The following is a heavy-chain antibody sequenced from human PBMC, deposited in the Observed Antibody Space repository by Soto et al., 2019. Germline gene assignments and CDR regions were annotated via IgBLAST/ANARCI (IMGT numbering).Heavy chain of an antibody. Sequence: QVQLVESGGRVVQPGRSLRVSCAASGFTFSSYSMHWVRQAPGKGLEWVAFISSDGGTKFYADSVKGRFTISGDNSNNTLYLQVISLRAEDTALYYCARDHADSGEIQPDFWGQGTLVTVSS. V-gene: IGHV3-30-3*01. CDR3: ARDHADSGEIQPDF. CDR2: ISSDGGTK. J-gene: IGHJ4*02. CDR1: GFTFSSYS. D-gene: IGHD2-15*01.